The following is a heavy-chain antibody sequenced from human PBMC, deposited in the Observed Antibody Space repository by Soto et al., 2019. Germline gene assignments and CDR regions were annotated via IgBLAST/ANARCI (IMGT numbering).Heavy chain of an antibody. V-gene: IGHV1-8*01. Sequence: ASVKVSCKASEYTFPDYDINWVRQATGQGLEWXGXXNPXTXXXRXXXXFQGRLIMTRDTSISTAYMELSSLTSDDTAIYYCARGMLATLTDFWGQGTQVTVSS. CDR1: EYTFPDYD. D-gene: IGHD5-12*01. CDR2: XNPXTXXX. CDR3: ARGMLATLTDF. J-gene: IGHJ4*02.